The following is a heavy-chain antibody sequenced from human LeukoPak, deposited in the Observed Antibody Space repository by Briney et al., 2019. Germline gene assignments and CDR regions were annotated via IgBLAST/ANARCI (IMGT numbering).Heavy chain of an antibody. D-gene: IGHD2-8*01. CDR1: GFTFSSYS. CDR3: ARDVLGYCTNGVCYTPFDY. CDR2: ISSSSSYI. J-gene: IGHJ4*02. V-gene: IGHV3-21*01. Sequence: GSLRLSCAASGFTFSSYSMNWVRQAPGKGLEWVSSISSSSSYIYYADSVKGRFTISRDNAKNSLYLQMNSLRAEDTAVYYCARDVLGYCTNGVCYTPFDYWGQGTLVTVSS.